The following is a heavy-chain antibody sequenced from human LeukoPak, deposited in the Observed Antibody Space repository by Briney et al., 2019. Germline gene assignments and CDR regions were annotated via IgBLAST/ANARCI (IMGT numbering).Heavy chain of an antibody. Sequence: GGSLRLSCAASGFTFNALTWVRQAPGEGLQWVSTISGGSGTTYYADSVKGRFTISRDNSKNTLYLQMNSLRAEDTAVYYCAKNKAANRPSYYFDYWGQGTLVTVSS. CDR2: ISGGSGTT. D-gene: IGHD2-15*01. CDR1: GFTFNA. J-gene: IGHJ4*02. V-gene: IGHV3-23*01. CDR3: AKNKAANRPSYYFDY.